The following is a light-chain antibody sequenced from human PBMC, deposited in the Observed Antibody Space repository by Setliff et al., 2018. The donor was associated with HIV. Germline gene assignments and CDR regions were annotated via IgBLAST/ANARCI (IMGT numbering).Light chain of an antibody. CDR3: CSYAGSSTFV. CDR1: SSDVGSYNL. J-gene: IGLJ1*01. V-gene: IGLV2-23*02. Sequence: QSVLTQFASVSGSPGQSITISCTGTSSDVGSYNLVSWYQQHPGKAPKLMIYEVTKRPSGISHRFSGSKSGNTASLTISGLQAEDEAEYYCCSYAGSSTFVFGTGTKGTVL. CDR2: EVT.